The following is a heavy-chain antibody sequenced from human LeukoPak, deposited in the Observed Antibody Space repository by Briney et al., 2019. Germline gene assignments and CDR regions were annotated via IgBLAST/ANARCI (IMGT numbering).Heavy chain of an antibody. CDR2: IASSGSTI. D-gene: IGHD3-22*01. J-gene: IGHJ4*02. CDR3: ARANYYDISGYDY. V-gene: IGHV3-48*03. CDR1: GFTFRRDE. Sequence: GGSLRLSCAASGFTFRRDEINWVRQARGKGLEWVSYIASSGSTIYYADSVKGRFTISRDNAKNSLYLQINSLRAEDTAVYYCARANYYDISGYDYWGQGTLVTVSS.